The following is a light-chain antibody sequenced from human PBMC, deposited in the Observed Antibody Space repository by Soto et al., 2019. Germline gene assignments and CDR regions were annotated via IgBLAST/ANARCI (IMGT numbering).Light chain of an antibody. V-gene: IGLV2-14*01. CDR2: DVN. CDR1: SSDVGGYNY. Sequence: QSALTQPASVSGSPGQSITISCTGTSSDVGGYNYVSWYQQRPGKAPKLMIYDVNNRPSGVSNRFSASKSGNTASLTISRLQAEDEADYYCSSYSSTTTLVFGGGTKVTVL. CDR3: SSYSSTTTLV. J-gene: IGLJ3*02.